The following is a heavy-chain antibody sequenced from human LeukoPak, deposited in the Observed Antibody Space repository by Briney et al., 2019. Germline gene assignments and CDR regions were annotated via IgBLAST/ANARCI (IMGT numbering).Heavy chain of an antibody. CDR1: GYAFTGYY. D-gene: IGHD2-15*01. V-gene: IGHV1-2*02. CDR2: INPNSGGT. CDR3: AVVSRRPFDDFDI. Sequence: GASVTVSCMASGYAFTGYYMHWVRQAPGQGLEGMGWINPNSGGTNYAQKFHGRVTMTRDTSISTAYMELSRLRSDDTAVYYCAVVSRRPFDDFDIWVQGTMVTVSS. J-gene: IGHJ3*02.